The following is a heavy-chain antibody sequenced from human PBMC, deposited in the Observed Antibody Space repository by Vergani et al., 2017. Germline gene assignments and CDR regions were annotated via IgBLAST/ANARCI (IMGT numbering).Heavy chain of an antibody. D-gene: IGHD5-18*01. Sequence: QVQLVESGGGVVQPGRSLRLSCAASGFTFSSYGMHWVRQAPGKGLEWVAVIWYDGSNKYYADSVKGRFTISRDNSKNTLDLQMTSLRAEDTAVYYCARDFVDTSGAPAAGYWGQGTLVTVSS. CDR1: GFTFSSYG. V-gene: IGHV3-33*01. J-gene: IGHJ4*02. CDR3: ARDFVDTSGAPAAGY. CDR2: IWYDGSNK.